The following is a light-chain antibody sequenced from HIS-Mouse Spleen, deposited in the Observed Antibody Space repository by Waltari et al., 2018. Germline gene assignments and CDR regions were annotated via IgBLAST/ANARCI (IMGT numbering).Light chain of an antibody. CDR3: QQYGSSPPALT. CDR1: QSVSSSY. CDR2: GAS. J-gene: IGKJ4*01. Sequence: EIVLTQSPGTLSLSPGERATLSCRASQSVSSSYLAWYQQKHVQAPRLLIYGASSRATGIPDRFSGSGSGTDFTLTISRLEPEDFAVYYCQQYGSSPPALTFGGGTKVEIK. V-gene: IGKV3-20*01.